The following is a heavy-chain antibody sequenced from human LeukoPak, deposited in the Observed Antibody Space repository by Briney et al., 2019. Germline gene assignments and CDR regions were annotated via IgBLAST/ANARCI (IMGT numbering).Heavy chain of an antibody. CDR2: ISGDGTNT. CDR1: GFTFSESW. Sequence: GGSLRLSCAASGFTFSESWMHWVRQVPGKGLVWVSRISGDGTNTHYADSVKGRFTISRDNAKNTVYLQLNSLRADDTAVHYCAGRIRDGLDFWGRGTLVTVSS. V-gene: IGHV3-74*01. D-gene: IGHD2/OR15-2a*01. CDR3: AGRIRDGLDF. J-gene: IGHJ4*02.